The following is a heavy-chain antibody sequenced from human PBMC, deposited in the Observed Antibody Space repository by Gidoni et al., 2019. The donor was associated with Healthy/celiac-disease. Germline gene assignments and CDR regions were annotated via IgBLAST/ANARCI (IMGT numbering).Heavy chain of an antibody. J-gene: IGHJ4*02. D-gene: IGHD6-6*01. Sequence: EVQLVESGGGLVHPGRSLSLSCPASGFTFEDYAMHWVRLAPGKGLEWVSGISWNSGSIGYADSVKGRFTISRDNAKNSLYRQMNSLRAEDTALYYCAKGTWEYSSSHALDYWGQGTLVTVSS. CDR2: ISWNSGSI. CDR3: AKGTWEYSSSHALDY. V-gene: IGHV3-9*01. CDR1: GFTFEDYA.